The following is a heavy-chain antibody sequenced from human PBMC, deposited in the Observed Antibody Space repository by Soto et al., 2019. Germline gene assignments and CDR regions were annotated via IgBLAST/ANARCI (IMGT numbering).Heavy chain of an antibody. D-gene: IGHD3-22*01. CDR2: ISPYNDDT. J-gene: IGHJ6*02. V-gene: IGHV1-18*01. Sequence: QAQLVQSGAEVKKPGASVKVSCKASGYTFSSYGISWVRQAPGQGLEWLGWISPYNDDTKYAQKLQGRVTMTTDTSTRTAYMIPRSLRSDDTAVYFCARGGYYDSSGSRNYHYYGMDVWGQGTTVTVSS. CDR1: GYTFSSYG. CDR3: ARGGYYDSSGSRNYHYYGMDV.